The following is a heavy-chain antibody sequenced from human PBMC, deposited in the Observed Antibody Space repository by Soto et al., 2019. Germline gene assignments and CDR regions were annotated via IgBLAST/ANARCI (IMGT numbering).Heavy chain of an antibody. J-gene: IGHJ4*02. D-gene: IGHD3-22*01. Sequence: PSETLSLTCAVSGGSISSGGYSWSWIRQPPGKGLEWIGYIYHSGSTYYNPSLKSRVTISVDRSKNQFSLKLSSVTAADTAVYYCARDDSRGYFDYWGQGTLVTVSS. CDR1: GGSISSGGYS. CDR3: ARDDSRGYFDY. V-gene: IGHV4-30-2*01. CDR2: IYHSGST.